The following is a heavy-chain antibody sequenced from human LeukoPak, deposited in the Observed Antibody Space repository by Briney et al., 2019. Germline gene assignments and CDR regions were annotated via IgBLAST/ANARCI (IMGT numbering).Heavy chain of an antibody. CDR1: GGSLSGYY. D-gene: IGHD3-10*01. CDR3: ASPIMVRGVISDY. J-gene: IGHJ4*02. V-gene: IGHV4-34*01. CDR2: INYSGST. Sequence: PSETLSLTCGVYGGSLSGYYWSWIRQPPGKGLEWIAEINYSGSTTYNPSLRSRVTISIDTSKNQFSLKLRSVTAADTAMYYCASPIMVRGVISDYWGQGTLVTVSS.